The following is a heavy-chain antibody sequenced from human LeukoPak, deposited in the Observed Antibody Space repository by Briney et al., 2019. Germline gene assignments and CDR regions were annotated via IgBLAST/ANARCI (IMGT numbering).Heavy chain of an antibody. D-gene: IGHD2-21*02. CDR3: AKTRKAVVTATAPLDY. J-gene: IGHJ4*02. CDR1: GFTFSSYA. Sequence: PGRSLRLSCAASGFTFSSYAMHWVRQAPGKGLEWVAVISYDGSNKYYADSVKGRFTISRDNSKNTLYLQMNSLRAEDTAVYYCAKTRKAVVTATAPLDYWGQGTLVTVSS. V-gene: IGHV3-30-3*02. CDR2: ISYDGSNK.